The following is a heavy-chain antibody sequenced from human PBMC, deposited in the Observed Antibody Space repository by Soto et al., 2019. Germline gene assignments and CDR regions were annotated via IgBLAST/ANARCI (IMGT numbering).Heavy chain of an antibody. CDR3: ARRGGYDYDSYYYKDV. J-gene: IGHJ6*03. CDR1: GGSFSGYY. CDR2: INHSGST. Sequence: SETLSLTCAVYGGSFSGYYWSWIRQPPGKGLEWIGEINHSGSTNYNPSLKSRVTISVDTSKDQFSLKLSSVTAVDTAVYYCARRGGYDYDSYYYKDVWGKGTTVTVSS. D-gene: IGHD5-12*01. V-gene: IGHV4-34*01.